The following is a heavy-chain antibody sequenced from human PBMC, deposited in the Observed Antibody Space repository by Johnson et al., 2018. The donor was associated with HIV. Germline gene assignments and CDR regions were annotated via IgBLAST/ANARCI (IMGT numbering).Heavy chain of an antibody. CDR2: ISGSGGST. V-gene: IGHV3-23*04. CDR3: AKGRTGSSSSLAHDAFDI. J-gene: IGHJ3*02. D-gene: IGHD6-13*01. Sequence: VQLVESGGGLVQPGGSLRLSCAASGFTFSSYAMSWVRQAPGKGLEWVSAISGSGGSTYYADSVKGRFTISRDNSKNTPYLQMNSLRAEDTAVYYCAKGRTGSSSSLAHDAFDIWGQGTMVTVSS. CDR1: GFTFSSYA.